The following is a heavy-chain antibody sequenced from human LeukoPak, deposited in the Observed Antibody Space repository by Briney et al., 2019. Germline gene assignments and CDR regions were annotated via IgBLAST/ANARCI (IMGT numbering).Heavy chain of an antibody. J-gene: IGHJ5*02. D-gene: IGHD3-22*01. CDR2: IKSNNDGGTA. V-gene: IGHV3-15*01. CDR3: TTDRYYFDP. Sequence: GGPLRLSCTASGLTFTTAWMSWVRQAPGKGLEWVGRIKSNNDGGTADFGAPVKDRFTMSRDDSRNTFYLQMNSLRTDDTAVYYCTTDRYYFDPWGQGTLVTVSS. CDR1: GLTFTTAW.